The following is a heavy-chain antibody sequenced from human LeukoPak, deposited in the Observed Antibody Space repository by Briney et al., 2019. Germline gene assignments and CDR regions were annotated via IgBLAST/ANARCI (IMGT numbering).Heavy chain of an antibody. D-gene: IGHD6-6*01. Sequence: PSETLSLTCTVSGGSISSYYWNWLRQPPGKGLEWIGYIYYSGSTSYNPSLKSRVTTLVDTSKNQFSLRLSSVTAADTAVYYCAREYSSSSGRRAFDFWGQGTMVTVSS. CDR2: IYYSGST. J-gene: IGHJ3*01. CDR1: GGSISSYY. V-gene: IGHV4-59*08. CDR3: AREYSSSSGRRAFDF.